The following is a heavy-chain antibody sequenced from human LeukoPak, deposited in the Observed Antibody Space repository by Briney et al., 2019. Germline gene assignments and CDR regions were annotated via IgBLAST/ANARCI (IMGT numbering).Heavy chain of an antibody. V-gene: IGHV3-23*01. Sequence: GGSLRLSCAASGFTFSNFAMNWVRQAPGKGLEGVSGISGSGGGTYYADSVKGRFTISRDSSKNTLYLQMKSLRVEDTAVYYCAKDRFGYSSGWFFDTWGQGTLVTVSS. J-gene: IGHJ5*02. CDR2: ISGSGGGT. D-gene: IGHD6-19*01. CDR3: AKDRFGYSSGWFFDT. CDR1: GFTFSNFA.